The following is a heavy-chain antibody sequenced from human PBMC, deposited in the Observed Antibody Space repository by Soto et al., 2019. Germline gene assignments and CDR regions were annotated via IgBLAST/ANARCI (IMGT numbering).Heavy chain of an antibody. V-gene: IGHV4-59*01. CDR1: GGSIRSYY. J-gene: IGHJ4*02. Sequence: SETLSLTCTVFGGSIRSYYWSWVRRPPGKGLEWIGYVYNSGSTTYSPSFKSRVTISADTSRNQFSLKLTSVTAADTAVYYCARVAVAGTRFDYWGQGTLVTVS. CDR3: ARVAVAGTRFDY. CDR2: VYNSGST. D-gene: IGHD6-19*01.